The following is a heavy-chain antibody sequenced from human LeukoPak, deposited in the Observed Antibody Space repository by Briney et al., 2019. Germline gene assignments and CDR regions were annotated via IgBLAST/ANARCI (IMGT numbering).Heavy chain of an antibody. D-gene: IGHD2-15*01. CDR2: LYYTGNT. Sequence: SETLSLTCTVSGDSVSSFYWSWIRQPPGKGVEWIGYLYYTGNTDYSPSLKSRVTISVDTSKNQFSLKMRSVTAADTAVYYCARTSYGSGPRWWFDPWGQGTLVTVSS. CDR3: ARTSYGSGPRWWFDP. J-gene: IGHJ5*02. V-gene: IGHV4-59*02. CDR1: GDSVSSFY.